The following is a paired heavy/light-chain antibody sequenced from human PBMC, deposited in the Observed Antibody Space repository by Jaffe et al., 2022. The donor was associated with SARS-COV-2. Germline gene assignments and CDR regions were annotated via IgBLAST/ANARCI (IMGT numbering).Light chain of an antibody. CDR2: WAS. J-gene: IGKJ1*01. Sequence: DIVMTQSPDSLAVSLGERATINCKSSQSVLYSSNRKNYLAWYQQKPGQPPKLLIYWASTRESGVPDRFSGSGSGTDFTLTISSLQAEDVAVYYCQQYYSTPPTFGQGTKVEIK. V-gene: IGKV4-1*01. CDR3: QQYYSTPPT. CDR1: QSVLYSSNRKNY.
Heavy chain of an antibody. CDR3: ARAHSSQWELPEY. V-gene: IGHV3-43*02. D-gene: IGHD1-26*01. CDR2: ISGDGGST. J-gene: IGHJ4*02. CDR1: GFTFDDYA. Sequence: EVQLVASGGGVVQPGGSLRLSCAASGFTFDDYAMQWVRQAPGKGLEWVSLISGDGGSTFYADSVKGRFTISRDNSKNSLFLQMNSLRTEDTALYYCARAHSSQWELPEYWGQGTLVTVSS.